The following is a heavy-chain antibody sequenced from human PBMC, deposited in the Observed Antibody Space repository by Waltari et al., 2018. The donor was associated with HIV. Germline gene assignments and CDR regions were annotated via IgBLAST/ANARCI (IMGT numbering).Heavy chain of an antibody. J-gene: IGHJ6*02. CDR2: INTNSGAT. Sequence: QVQLVQSGAEVKKPGASVKVSCKASGYTFTGYYMHWVRQAPGQGLEWMRWINTNSGATKYALQCQGRVTLTRDTSTSTAHMELNSLRSDDTAVYFCAKGGAIVVVTAIRYYGLDVWGQGTTVTVSS. V-gene: IGHV1-2*02. CDR3: AKGGAIVVVTAIRYYGLDV. D-gene: IGHD2-21*02. CDR1: GYTFTGYY.